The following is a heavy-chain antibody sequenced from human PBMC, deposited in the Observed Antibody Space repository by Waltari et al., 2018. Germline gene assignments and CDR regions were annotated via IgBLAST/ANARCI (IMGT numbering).Heavy chain of an antibody. D-gene: IGHD3-22*01. CDR2: IRSKAYGGTT. V-gene: IGHV3-49*04. CDR3: TREGGYYYAPDY. J-gene: IGHJ4*02. Sequence: EVQLVESGGGLVQPGRSLRLSCTASGFTFGDYAMSWVRQAPGKGLEWVGFIRSKAYGGTTEYAASVKGRFTISRDDSKSIAYLQMNSLKTEDTAVYYCTREGGYYYAPDYWCQGTLVTVSS. CDR1: GFTFGDYA.